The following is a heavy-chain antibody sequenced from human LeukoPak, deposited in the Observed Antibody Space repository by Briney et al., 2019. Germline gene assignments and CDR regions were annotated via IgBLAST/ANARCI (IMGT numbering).Heavy chain of an antibody. CDR2: ISSSSSYI. CDR1: GYTFTSYD. CDR3: ARDQQLPPI. D-gene: IGHD6-13*01. J-gene: IGHJ4*02. V-gene: IGHV3-21*01. Sequence: ASVKVSCKASGYTFTSYDINWVRQAPGKGLEWVSSISSSSSYIYYADSVKGRFTISRDNAKNSLYLQMNSLRAEDTAVYYCARDQQLPPIWGQGTLVTVSS.